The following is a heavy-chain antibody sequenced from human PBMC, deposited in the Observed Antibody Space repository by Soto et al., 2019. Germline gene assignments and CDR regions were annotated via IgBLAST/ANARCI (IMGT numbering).Heavy chain of an antibody. CDR2: ISYDGNNE. D-gene: IGHD2-2*01. Sequence: QVQLVESGGGVVQPGRSLRLSCAASGFTFSSYGMHWVRQAPGKGLEWVVVISYDGNNEYYADSVKGRLTISRDNSKNTLYLQMNSLRAEDTAVYYCAKVSRYCSSTSCYRYYYYYGMDVWGQGTTVTVSS. V-gene: IGHV3-30*18. J-gene: IGHJ6*02. CDR1: GFTFSSYG. CDR3: AKVSRYCSSTSCYRYYYYYGMDV.